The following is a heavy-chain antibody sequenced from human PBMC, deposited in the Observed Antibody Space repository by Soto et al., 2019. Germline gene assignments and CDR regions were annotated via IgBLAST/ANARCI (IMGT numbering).Heavy chain of an antibody. CDR1: GGTFSSYA. CDR3: ARVRTAMVQPTYYFDY. Sequence: AASVKVSCKASGGTFSSYAISWVRQAPGRGLEWVGGIIPIFGTANYAQKFQGRVTITADKSTSTAYMELSSLRSEDTAVYYCARVRTAMVQPTYYFDYWGQGTLVTVSS. J-gene: IGHJ4*02. V-gene: IGHV1-69*06. D-gene: IGHD5-18*01. CDR2: IIPIFGTA.